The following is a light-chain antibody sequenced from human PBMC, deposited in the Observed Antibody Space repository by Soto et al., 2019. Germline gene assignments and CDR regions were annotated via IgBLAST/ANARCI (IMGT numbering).Light chain of an antibody. Sequence: EIALTQTPGTLSLSPGERATLSCRLCQSVSNNYLAWYQQKPGQAPRLLIYGASNRPTGIPARFSGSGSGTDFTLTISSLEPEDFAVYYCQQRSNWPPTWTFGQGTKVDVK. CDR2: GAS. CDR3: QQRSNWPPTWT. V-gene: IGKV3-11*01. J-gene: IGKJ1*01. CDR1: QSVSNNY.